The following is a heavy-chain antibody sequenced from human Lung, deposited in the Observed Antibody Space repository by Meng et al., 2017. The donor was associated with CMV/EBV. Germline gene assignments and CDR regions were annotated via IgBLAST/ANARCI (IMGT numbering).Heavy chain of an antibody. V-gene: IGHV3-49*04. J-gene: IGHJ4*02. Sequence: SCTASGFTFSDYAITWVRQAPGKGLEWVGLIRNRAYGGTTEYAASVRGRFTVSRDDSKNIAYLQMNSLKTEDTAVYSCVKEHLPVFGVGLPGDCWXQGTXVNGAS. CDR2: IRNRAYGGTT. CDR3: VKEHLPVFGVGLPGDC. D-gene: IGHD3-3*01. CDR1: GFTFSDYA.